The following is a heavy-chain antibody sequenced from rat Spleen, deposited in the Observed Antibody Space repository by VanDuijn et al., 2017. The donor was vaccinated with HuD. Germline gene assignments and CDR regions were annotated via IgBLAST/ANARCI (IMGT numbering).Heavy chain of an antibody. CDR2: ISSGGST. D-gene: IGHD1-6*01. CDR3: ARDGYTLFDY. J-gene: IGHJ2*01. Sequence: QVQLKESGPGLVQPSQTLSLTCTVSGFSLISNGVSWVRQPPGKGLEWIAAISSGGSTYFNSVLKSRLSISRDTSKSQVFLKMNSLQTEDTATYYCARDGYTLFDYWGQGVMVTVSS. CDR1: GFSLISNG. V-gene: IGHV2S12*01.